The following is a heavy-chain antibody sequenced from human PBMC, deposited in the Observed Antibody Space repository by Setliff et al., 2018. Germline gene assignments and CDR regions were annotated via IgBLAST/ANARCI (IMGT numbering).Heavy chain of an antibody. Sequence: SVKVSCKASGGTFNTYAISWVRQAPGQGLEWMGGIIPIFGTTNYAQKFQGRVTITADESTSTAYMELSSLRSEDTAVYYCARDFLGIHIDHGKALDDYWGQGTLVTVSS. D-gene: IGHD4-17*01. V-gene: IGHV1-69*13. CDR1: GGTFNTYA. CDR2: IIPIFGTT. J-gene: IGHJ4*02. CDR3: ARDFLGIHIDHGKALDDY.